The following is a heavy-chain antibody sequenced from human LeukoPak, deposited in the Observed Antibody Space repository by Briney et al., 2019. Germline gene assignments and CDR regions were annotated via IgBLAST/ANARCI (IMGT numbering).Heavy chain of an antibody. D-gene: IGHD4-17*01. CDR1: GYTFNKYS. CDR2: ISVYNDNT. J-gene: IGHJ5*02. CDR3: ARGKSVTTLLNWFDP. Sequence: ASVKVSCKTSGYTFNKYSITWVRHAPGQGLEWMGWISVYNDNTNYAQSLQGRVTMTTDTSTSTAYMELRSLRSDDTAVYYCARGKSVTTLLNWFDPWGQGTLVIVSS. V-gene: IGHV1-18*01.